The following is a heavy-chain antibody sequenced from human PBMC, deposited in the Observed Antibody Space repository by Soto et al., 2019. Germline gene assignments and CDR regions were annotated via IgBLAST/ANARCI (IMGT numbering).Heavy chain of an antibody. CDR2: MNPNSGNT. J-gene: IGHJ4*02. D-gene: IGHD2-15*01. V-gene: IGHV1-8*01. CDR1: GYSFTSYD. CDR3: ARGRRSGGSCYPY. Sequence: GASVKVSCKTSGYSFTSYDINWVRQATGQGLEWMGWMNPNSGNTDYAQKFQGRVTMTSNTSISTAYMELTSLRSDDTAVYYCARGRRSGGSCYPYWGQGTLVTVSS.